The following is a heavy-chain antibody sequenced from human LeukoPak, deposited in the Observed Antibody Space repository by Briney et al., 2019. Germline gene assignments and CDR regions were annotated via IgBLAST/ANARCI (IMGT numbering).Heavy chain of an antibody. V-gene: IGHV1-24*01. CDR1: GYTLTELS. Sequence: GASVKVSCKVSGYTLTELSMHWVRQAPGKGLEWMGGFDPEDGETIYAQKCQGRVTMTEDTSTDTAYMELSSLRSEDTAVYYCATGSSSWYPVVFDLWGRGTLVTVSS. CDR2: FDPEDGET. D-gene: IGHD6-13*01. J-gene: IGHJ2*01. CDR3: ATGSSSWYPVVFDL.